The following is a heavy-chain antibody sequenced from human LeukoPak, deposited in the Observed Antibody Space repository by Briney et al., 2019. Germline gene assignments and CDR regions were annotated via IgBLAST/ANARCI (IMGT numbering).Heavy chain of an antibody. V-gene: IGHV3-66*01. CDR3: ARVSLWQDYFDY. J-gene: IGHJ4*02. Sequence: GGSLRLSCAASGFTASTNYMHWVRQAPGKGLKWVSVIYSGGSTYYADSVRGRFTISRDNSKNTLHLQMNSLRAEDTAVYYCARVSLWQDYFDYWGQGTLVTVSS. CDR2: IYSGGST. D-gene: IGHD2-15*01. CDR1: GFTASTNY.